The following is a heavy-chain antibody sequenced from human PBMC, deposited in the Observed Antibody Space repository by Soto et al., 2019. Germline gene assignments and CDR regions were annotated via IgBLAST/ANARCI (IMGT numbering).Heavy chain of an antibody. V-gene: IGHV4-38-2*02. CDR1: GFSISSGYY. CDR2: IYRSGNS. J-gene: IGHJ4*02. D-gene: IGHD1-1*01. Sequence: SETLSLTCDVSGFSISSGYYWSWVRQAPGKGLGWIGSIYRSGNSYHNPSLETRLILSVDTSKNQFSLKLASVTAADTAIYYCAREKVGTTFFDNWGQGTQVTVSS. CDR3: AREKVGTTFFDN.